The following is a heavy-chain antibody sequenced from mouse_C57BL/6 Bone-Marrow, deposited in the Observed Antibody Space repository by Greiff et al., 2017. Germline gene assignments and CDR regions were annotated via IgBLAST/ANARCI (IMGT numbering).Heavy chain of an antibody. CDR3: AIYDYGGFAY. J-gene: IGHJ3*01. CDR2: ISSGSSTI. Sequence: EVQLLESGGGLVKPGGSLKLSCAASGFTFSDYGMHWVRQAPEKGLEWVAYISSGSSTIHSAHTVQGRFTISRDTATNTLFLQMTSLRAEDTAMYYCAIYDYGGFAYWGQGTLVTGAA. D-gene: IGHD2-4*01. CDR1: GFTFSDYG. V-gene: IGHV5-17*01.